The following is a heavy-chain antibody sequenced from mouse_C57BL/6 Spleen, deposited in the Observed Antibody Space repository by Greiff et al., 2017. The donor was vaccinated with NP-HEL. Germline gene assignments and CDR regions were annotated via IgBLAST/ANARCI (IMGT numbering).Heavy chain of an antibody. D-gene: IGHD2-2*01. V-gene: IGHV1-61*01. J-gene: IGHJ1*03. Sequence: QVQLQQPGAELVRPGSSVKLSCKASGYTFTSYWLEWVKQRPGQGLEWIGNIYPSDSETHYNEKFKDKATLTVDKSSSTAYMQLSSLTSEDSAVYYCARGDGYDGDWYFDVWGTGTTVTVSS. CDR2: IYPSDSET. CDR3: ARGDGYDGDWYFDV. CDR1: GYTFTSYW.